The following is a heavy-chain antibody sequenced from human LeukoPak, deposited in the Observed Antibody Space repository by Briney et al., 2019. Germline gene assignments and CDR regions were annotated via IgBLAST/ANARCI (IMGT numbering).Heavy chain of an antibody. D-gene: IGHD1-7*01. CDR3: ARVGPGTTGAFDI. Sequence: GGSLRLSCAASGFTFSSYWMHWVRQAPGKGLVWVSRINTDGSSTSYADSVKGRFTISRDNAKNTLYLRMNSLRAEDTAVYYCARVGPGTTGAFDIWGQGTMVTVSS. V-gene: IGHV3-74*01. J-gene: IGHJ3*02. CDR1: GFTFSSYW. CDR2: INTDGSST.